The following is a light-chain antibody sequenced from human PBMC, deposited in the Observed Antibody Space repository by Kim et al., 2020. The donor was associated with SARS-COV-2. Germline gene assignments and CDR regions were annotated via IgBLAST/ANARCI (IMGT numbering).Light chain of an antibody. J-gene: IGKJ2*01. CDR2: SAS. CDR3: QQYKNWPPYT. CDR1: QSVDNN. V-gene: IGKV3-15*01. Sequence: SPGDRATLSCRASQSVDNNLAWYQQKPGQAPRLLIYSASTRATGIPARFSGSGSGTEFTLTISSLQSEDFALYYCQQYKNWPPYTFGQGTKVDIK.